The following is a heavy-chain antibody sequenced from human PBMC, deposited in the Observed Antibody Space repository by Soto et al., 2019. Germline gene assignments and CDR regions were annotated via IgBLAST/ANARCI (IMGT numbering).Heavy chain of an antibody. Sequence: ASVKVSCKVSGYTLTELSMHWVRQAPGKGLEWMGGFDPEDGETIYAQKFQGRVTMTEDTSTDTAYMELSSLRSEDTAVYYCATSDSVTLWSGYQNNYFDYWGQGTLVTVSS. CDR3: ATSDSVTLWSGYQNNYFDY. V-gene: IGHV1-24*01. CDR1: GYTLTELS. J-gene: IGHJ4*02. CDR2: FDPEDGET. D-gene: IGHD3-3*01.